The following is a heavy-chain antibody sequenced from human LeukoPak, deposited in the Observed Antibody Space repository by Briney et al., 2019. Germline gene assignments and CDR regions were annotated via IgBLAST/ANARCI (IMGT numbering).Heavy chain of an antibody. J-gene: IGHJ3*01. D-gene: IGHD4-17*01. Sequence: GGSLRLSWAASGFTFSNYALVWVRQAPGKGREWVSSIRGSGDGTDYADSVKGRFTISRDNSKNTLYLQMNNLRAEDTAVYYCAKDPNGDYVGAFDSWGQGTKVTVSS. CDR3: AKDPNGDYVGAFDS. CDR1: GFTFSNYA. V-gene: IGHV3-23*01. CDR2: IRGSGDGT.